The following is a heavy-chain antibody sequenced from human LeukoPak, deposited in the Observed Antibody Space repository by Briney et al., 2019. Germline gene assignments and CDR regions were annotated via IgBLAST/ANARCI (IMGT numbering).Heavy chain of an antibody. CDR1: GGTFSSYA. V-gene: IGHV1-69*04. Sequence: SVKASCKASGGTFSSYAISWVRQAPGQGLEWMGRIIPILGIANYAQKFQGRVTITADKSTSTAYMELSSLRSEDTAVYYCARELICSGGSCYLGSFDYWGQGTLVTVSS. J-gene: IGHJ4*02. D-gene: IGHD2-15*01. CDR3: ARELICSGGSCYLGSFDY. CDR2: IIPILGIA.